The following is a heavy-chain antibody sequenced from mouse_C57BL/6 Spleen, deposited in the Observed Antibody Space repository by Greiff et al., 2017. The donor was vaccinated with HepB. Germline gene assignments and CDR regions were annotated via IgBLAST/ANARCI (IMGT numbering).Heavy chain of an antibody. J-gene: IGHJ3*01. D-gene: IGHD1-1*01. V-gene: IGHV14-4*01. Sequence: EVQLQQSGAELVRPGASVKLSCTASGFNIKDDYMHWVKQRPEQGLEWIGWIDPENGDTEYASKFQGKATITADTSSNTAYLKLSSLTSGYTAVYYCTTVITTGSRVAYWGQGTLVTVSA. CDR2: IDPENGDT. CDR3: TTVITTGSRVAY. CDR1: GFNIKDDY.